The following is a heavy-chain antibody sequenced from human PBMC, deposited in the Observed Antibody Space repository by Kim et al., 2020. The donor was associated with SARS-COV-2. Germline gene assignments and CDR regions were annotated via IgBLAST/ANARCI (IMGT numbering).Heavy chain of an antibody. D-gene: IGHD2-15*01. Sequence: GGSLRLSCAASGFTFSSYWMSWVRQAPGKGLEWVANIKQDGSEKYYVDSVKGRFTISRDNAKNSLYLQMNSLRAEDTAVYYCARSRVVVAARSDAFDIWGQGTMVTVSS. V-gene: IGHV3-7*01. CDR1: GFTFSSYW. CDR2: IKQDGSEK. J-gene: IGHJ3*02. CDR3: ARSRVVVAARSDAFDI.